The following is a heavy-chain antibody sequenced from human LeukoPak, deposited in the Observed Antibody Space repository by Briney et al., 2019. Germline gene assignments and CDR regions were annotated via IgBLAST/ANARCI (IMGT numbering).Heavy chain of an antibody. CDR3: ARDKSGSYDRYMDV. V-gene: IGHV3-21*01. Sequence: GGSLRLSCAASGFTFDTYSMDWVRQAPGKGLEWVSSISSRSTYIYYADSVKGRFTISRDNANNSLHLQMNSLRAEDTAVYYCARDKSGSYDRYMDVWGTGTTVTVSS. CDR1: GFTFDTYS. J-gene: IGHJ6*03. D-gene: IGHD1-26*01. CDR2: ISSRSTYI.